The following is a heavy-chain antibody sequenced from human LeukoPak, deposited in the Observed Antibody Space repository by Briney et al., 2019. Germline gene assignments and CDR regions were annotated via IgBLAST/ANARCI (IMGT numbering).Heavy chain of an antibody. Sequence: GGSLRLSCAASGFTFSDYYMSWIRQAPGKGLEWVSYISSSGSTIYYADSVKGRFTISRDNAKNSLYLQMNSLRAEDTAVYYCARGGYYDSSGYPGVSYYFDYWGQGTLVTVSS. D-gene: IGHD3-22*01. CDR1: GFTFSDYY. CDR3: ARGGYYDSSGYPGVSYYFDY. V-gene: IGHV3-11*04. J-gene: IGHJ4*02. CDR2: ISSSGSTI.